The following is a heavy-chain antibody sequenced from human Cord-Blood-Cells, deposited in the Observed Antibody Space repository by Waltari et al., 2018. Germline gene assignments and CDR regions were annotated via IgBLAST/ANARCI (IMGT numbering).Heavy chain of an antibody. CDR3: ARTVGATKSGAFDI. J-gene: IGHJ3*02. CDR2: IYHSGST. D-gene: IGHD1-26*01. Sequence: QVQLQESGPGLVKPSGTLSLTCAVSGGSISSSNWWSWVRQPPGKGLEWIGEIYHSGSTNTHPALKSRVTISVDKSKNQFSLKLSAVTAADTAVYYCARTVGATKSGAFDIWGQGTMVTVSS. CDR1: GGSISSSNW. V-gene: IGHV4-4*02.